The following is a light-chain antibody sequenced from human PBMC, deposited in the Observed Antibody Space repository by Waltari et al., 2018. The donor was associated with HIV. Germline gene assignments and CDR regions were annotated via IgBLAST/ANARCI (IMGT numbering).Light chain of an antibody. CDR3: QAWDSSTVV. CDR2: QDT. V-gene: IGLV3-1*01. Sequence: SYELTQPPSVSVSPGQTARITCSGDKLGDKYTCWYQHKPGQSPVLVMYQDTKRPSGIPERFSGSNSGNTATLTISGTQAKDEADYYCQAWDSSTVVFGRGTKLTVL. CDR1: KLGDKY. J-gene: IGLJ2*01.